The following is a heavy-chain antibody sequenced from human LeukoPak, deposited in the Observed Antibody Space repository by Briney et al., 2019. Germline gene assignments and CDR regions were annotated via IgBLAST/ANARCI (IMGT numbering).Heavy chain of an antibody. J-gene: IGHJ4*02. D-gene: IGHD2-2*01. CDR1: GGSISGYH. Sequence: ASETLSLTCTVSGGSISGYHWAWIRQSPEKGLEYIGYVYYSGSTNYNPSLKSRLTISVDRSKNQFSLRLNSVTAADTAVYYCARGDVPAARPLDYWGQGILVTVSS. CDR3: ARGDVPAARPLDY. CDR2: VYYSGST. V-gene: IGHV4-59*01.